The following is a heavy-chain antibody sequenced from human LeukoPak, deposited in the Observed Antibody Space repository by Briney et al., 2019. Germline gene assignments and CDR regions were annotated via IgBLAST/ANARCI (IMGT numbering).Heavy chain of an antibody. CDR3: ARDLNDFWRVLTY. D-gene: IGHD3/OR15-3a*01. V-gene: IGHV3-7*01. Sequence: GGSLRLSCAASGFTFSIYWMTWVRQAPGKGLEWVANINHDGSEKDYVDSVKGRFTISRDNSKNSLYLQMNSLRAEDTAVYYCARDLNDFWRVLTYWGQGTQVTVSS. CDR2: INHDGSEK. CDR1: GFTFSIYW. J-gene: IGHJ4*02.